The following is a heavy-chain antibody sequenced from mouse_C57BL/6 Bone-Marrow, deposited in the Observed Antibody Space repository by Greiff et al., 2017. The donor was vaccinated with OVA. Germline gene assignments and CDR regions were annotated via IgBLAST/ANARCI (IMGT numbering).Heavy chain of an antibody. V-gene: IGHV1-81*01. CDR3: ARYGMWLLDY. CDR2: IYPRSGNT. J-gene: IGHJ2*01. CDR1: GYTFTSYG. D-gene: IGHD2-3*01. Sequence: VQLQQSGAELARPGASVKLSCKASGYTFTSYGLSLLKHSTGQGLEWIGEIYPRSGNTYYNEKFKGKATLTADKSSSTAYMELRSLTSEDSAVYVCARYGMWLLDYWGQGTTLTVSS.